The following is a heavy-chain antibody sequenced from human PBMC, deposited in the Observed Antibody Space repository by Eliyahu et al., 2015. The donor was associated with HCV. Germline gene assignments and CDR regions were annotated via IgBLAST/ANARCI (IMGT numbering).Heavy chain of an antibody. CDR1: GFXFXSYA. Sequence: EVQLLESGGGLVQPGGSLRLSCAAXGFXFXSYAMXWVRQAPGRGLEWVSGISGSGGSTYYADSVRGRFTISRDNSKNTLYLQMNSLRAEDTAVYHCAKGRTSTQHDGMDVWGQGTTVTVSS. CDR2: ISGSGGST. J-gene: IGHJ6*02. D-gene: IGHD2-2*01. CDR3: AKGRTSTQHDGMDV. V-gene: IGHV3-23*01.